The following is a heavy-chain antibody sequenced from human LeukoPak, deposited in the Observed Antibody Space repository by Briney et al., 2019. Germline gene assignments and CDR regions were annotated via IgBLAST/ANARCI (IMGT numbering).Heavy chain of an antibody. CDR2: IYSGGST. V-gene: IGHV3-66*01. Sequence: GGSLRLSCAASGFTFSSYAMSWVRQAPGKGLEWVSVIYSGGSTYYADSVRGRFTISRDNSKNTLYLQMNSLRAEDTAVYYCARTGFYYDSSGPYTIDYWGQGTLVTVSS. CDR1: GFTFSSYA. CDR3: ARTGFYYDSSGPYTIDY. D-gene: IGHD3-22*01. J-gene: IGHJ4*02.